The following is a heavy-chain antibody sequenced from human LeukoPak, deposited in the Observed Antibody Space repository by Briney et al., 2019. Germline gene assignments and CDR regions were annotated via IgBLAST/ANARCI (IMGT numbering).Heavy chain of an antibody. CDR2: ISDIGSI. J-gene: IGHJ4*02. D-gene: IGHD3-9*01. CDR1: GGSISSYY. V-gene: IGHV4-59*08. CDR3: ASTTVLTGYYFDY. Sequence: SETLSLTCTVSGGSISSYYWSWIRQPPGKGLEWIAYISDIGSINYNPSLKSRVTISVDTSKNQFSLKLSSVTAADTAVYYCASTTVLTGYYFDYWGQGTLVTVSS.